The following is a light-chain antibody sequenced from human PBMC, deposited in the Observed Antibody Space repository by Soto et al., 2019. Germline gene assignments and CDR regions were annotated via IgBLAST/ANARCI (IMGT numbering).Light chain of an antibody. CDR2: DAS. CDR3: QQRSNWPPTWT. CDR1: QSVSSY. V-gene: IGKV3-11*01. J-gene: IGKJ1*01. Sequence: EIVLTQSPATLSLSPGERATLSCRASQSVSSYLAWYQHKPGQAPRLLIYDASKRATGIPARFSGSGSGTDFTLTISSLYPEDFAVYYCQQRSNWPPTWTFGQGTRVEIK.